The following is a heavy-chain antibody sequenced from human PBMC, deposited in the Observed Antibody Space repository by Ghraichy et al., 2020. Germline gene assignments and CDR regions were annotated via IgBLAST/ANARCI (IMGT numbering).Heavy chain of an antibody. CDR3: ARRRQTWSAAEGDAFDI. CDR2: INPTGTT. J-gene: IGHJ3*02. Sequence: SETLSLTCAVYVGSFNGYSWSWIRQPPGKGLEWIGEINPTGTTNNSPSLKSRLTLLVDTSKNQFSLLLKSVTAADTAVYYCARRRQTWSAAEGDAFDIWSQGAMVTVSS. CDR1: VGSFNGYS. V-gene: IGHV4-34*01. D-gene: IGHD5-18*01.